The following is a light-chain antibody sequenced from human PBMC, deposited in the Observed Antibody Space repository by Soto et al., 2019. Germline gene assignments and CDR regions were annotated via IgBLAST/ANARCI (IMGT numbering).Light chain of an antibody. CDR3: QQYGSSQIT. Sequence: EIVLTQSPATLSLSPGERATLSCRASQSVSSYLAWYQQKPGQAPRLLIYDASNRATGIPARFSGSGSGTDFTLTISGLEPEDFAVYYCQQYGSSQITFGQGTRLEIK. CDR2: DAS. CDR1: QSVSSY. V-gene: IGKV3-11*01. J-gene: IGKJ5*01.